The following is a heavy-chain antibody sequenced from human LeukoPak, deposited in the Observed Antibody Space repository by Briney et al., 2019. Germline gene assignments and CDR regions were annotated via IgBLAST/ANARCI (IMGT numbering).Heavy chain of an antibody. V-gene: IGHV1-46*01. CDR1: GYTFTSNY. J-gene: IGHJ4*02. D-gene: IGHD3-22*01. Sequence: ASVKVSCKAFGYTFTSNYMHWVRQAPGQGPEWMGVISPSGGSTTYAQKFQGRVTLTRDMSTSTDYLELSSLRSEDTAVYYCARADYYDGSGYYEGWGQGTLVTVSS. CDR2: ISPSGGST. CDR3: ARADYYDGSGYYEG.